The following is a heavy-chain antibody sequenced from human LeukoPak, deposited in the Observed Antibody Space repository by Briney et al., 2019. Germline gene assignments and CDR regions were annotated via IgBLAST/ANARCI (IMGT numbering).Heavy chain of an antibody. CDR2: ISSSGSTI. V-gene: IGHV3-48*03. Sequence: GGSLRLSCAASGFTFSSYEMNWVRQAPGKGLEWVSYISSSGSTIYYADSVRGRFTISRDNAKNSRYLQMNSLRAEDTAVYYCAREDKYRPMDVWGKGTTVTISS. CDR3: AREDKYRPMDV. J-gene: IGHJ6*03. D-gene: IGHD3-16*02. CDR1: GFTFSSYE.